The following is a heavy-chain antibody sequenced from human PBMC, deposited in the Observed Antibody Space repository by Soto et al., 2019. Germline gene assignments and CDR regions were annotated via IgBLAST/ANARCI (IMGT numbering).Heavy chain of an antibody. J-gene: IGHJ3*02. CDR1: GFRFSDYS. CDR2: ISSSSFTI. CDR3: AALWFGELLYPRESIDAFDI. V-gene: IGHV3-48*01. Sequence: PGGSLRLSCAASGFRFSDYSMNWVRQAPGRGLEWVSYISSSSFTIHYADSVEGRFAISRDNAKNSLYLQMNSLRAEDTAVYYCAALWFGELLYPRESIDAFDIWGQGTMVTVSS. D-gene: IGHD3-10*01.